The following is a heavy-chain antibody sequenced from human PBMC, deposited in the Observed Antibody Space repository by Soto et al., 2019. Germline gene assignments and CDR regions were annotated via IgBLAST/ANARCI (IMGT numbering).Heavy chain of an antibody. J-gene: IGHJ5*02. CDR1: GFTFSTYG. CDR2: IWYDGSNK. D-gene: IGHD5-12*01. Sequence: QPGGSLRLSCAASGFTFSTYGMHWVRQAPGKGLEWVAIIWYDGSNKYYADSVKGRFTISRDDSKNTLYLQMNSLRVEDTAVYFCARDASAYDGGWSPRALDPWGQGTLVTVYS. CDR3: ARDASAYDGGWSPRALDP. V-gene: IGHV3-33*01.